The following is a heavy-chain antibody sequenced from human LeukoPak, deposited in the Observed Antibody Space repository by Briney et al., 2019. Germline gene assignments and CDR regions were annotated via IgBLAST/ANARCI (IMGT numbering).Heavy chain of an antibody. V-gene: IGHV3-23*01. CDR3: AKDPNIALYYDILTGPLSYGMDV. J-gene: IGHJ6*02. D-gene: IGHD3-9*01. CDR1: GFTFSSYA. CDR2: ISGSGGST. Sequence: GGSLRLSCAASGFTFSSYAMSWVRRAPGKGLEWVSAISGSGGSTYYADSVKGRFTISSNNSKNTLYLQMNSLRAEDTAVYYCAKDPNIALYYDILTGPLSYGMDVWGQGTTVTVSS.